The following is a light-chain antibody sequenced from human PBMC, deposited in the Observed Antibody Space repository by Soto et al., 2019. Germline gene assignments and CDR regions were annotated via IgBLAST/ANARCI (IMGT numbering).Light chain of an antibody. J-gene: IGKJ5*01. CDR2: AAS. CDR1: QGISSY. Sequence: AIRMTQSPSSFSASTGDRVTITCRASQGISSYLAWYQQKPGKAPKLLIYAASTLQSGVPSRFSGSGSGTDFTLTISCLQSEDFATYYCQRYYSYPTFGQGTRLEIK. CDR3: QRYYSYPT. V-gene: IGKV1-8*01.